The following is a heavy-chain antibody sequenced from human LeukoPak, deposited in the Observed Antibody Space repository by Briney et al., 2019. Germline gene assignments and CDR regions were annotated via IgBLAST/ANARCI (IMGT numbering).Heavy chain of an antibody. CDR1: GFTFSSYA. J-gene: IGHJ4*02. Sequence: PGGSLRLSCAASGFTFSSYALSWVRQAPGKGLEWVSTISGSGGSTYYAYSVTGRFTISRDNSKNTLYLQMNSLRAEDTAFYYCAKEKNSGYDFDYWGQGTLVTVSS. CDR2: ISGSGGST. D-gene: IGHD5-12*01. V-gene: IGHV3-23*01. CDR3: AKEKNSGYDFDY.